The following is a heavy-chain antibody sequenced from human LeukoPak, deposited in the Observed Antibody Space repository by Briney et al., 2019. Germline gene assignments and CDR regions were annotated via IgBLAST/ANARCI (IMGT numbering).Heavy chain of an antibody. D-gene: IGHD2/OR15-2a*01. CDR2: INPNSGVT. J-gene: IGHJ4*02. CDR1: GYTFTGYF. Sequence: GASVKVSCKTSGYTFTGYFMHWVRQAPGQGLEWMGWINPNSGVTHYAQKFQGRVTMTRDTSISTAYMELSGLRSDDTAVYYCAREDNSISDYWGQGTLVTVSS. V-gene: IGHV1-2*02. CDR3: AREDNSISDY.